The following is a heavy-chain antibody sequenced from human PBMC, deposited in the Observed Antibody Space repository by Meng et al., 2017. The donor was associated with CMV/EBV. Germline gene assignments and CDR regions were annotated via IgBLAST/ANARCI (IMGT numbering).Heavy chain of an antibody. CDR2: MNPNSGNT. V-gene: IGHV1-8*02. J-gene: IGHJ6*02. CDR1: GYTFTSYD. CDR3: TSFPRFIYYGMDV. Sequence: ASVKVSCKASGYTFTSYDINWVRQATGQGLEWMGWMNPNSGNTGYAQKFQGRFTISRDNSKNTLYLQMNSLRAEDTAVYYCTSFPRFIYYGMDVWGQGTTVTVSS. D-gene: IGHD3-10*01.